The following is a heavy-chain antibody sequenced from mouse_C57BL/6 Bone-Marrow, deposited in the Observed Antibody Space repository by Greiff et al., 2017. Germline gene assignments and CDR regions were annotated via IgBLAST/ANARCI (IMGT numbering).Heavy chain of an antibody. D-gene: IGHD2-4*01. J-gene: IGHJ4*01. CDR2: IYPGDGDT. Sequence: LQESGPELVKPGASVKISCKASGYAFSSSWMNWVKQRPGKGLEWIGRIYPGDGDTNYNGKFKGKATLTADKSSSTAYMQLSSLTSEDSAVYCCARWDDYDDGYYYAMDYWGQGTSVTVSS. V-gene: IGHV1-82*01. CDR1: GYAFSSSW. CDR3: ARWDDYDDGYYYAMDY.